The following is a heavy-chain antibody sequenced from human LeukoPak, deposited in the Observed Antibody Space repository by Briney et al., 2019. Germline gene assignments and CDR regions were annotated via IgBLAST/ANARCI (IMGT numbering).Heavy chain of an antibody. Sequence: PSETLSLTCTVSGGSISSYYWSWIRQPPGKGLEWIGYIYYSGSTNYNPSLKSRVTISVDTSKNQFSLKLSSVTAADTAVYYCARGVGGSYYYYYYMDVWGKGTTVTVSS. CDR2: IYYSGST. D-gene: IGHD1-26*01. CDR3: ARGVGGSYYYYYYMDV. V-gene: IGHV4-59*01. J-gene: IGHJ6*03. CDR1: GGSISSYY.